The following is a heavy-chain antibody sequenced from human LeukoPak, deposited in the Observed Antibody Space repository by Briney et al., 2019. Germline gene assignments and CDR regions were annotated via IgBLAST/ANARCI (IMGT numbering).Heavy chain of an antibody. D-gene: IGHD3-16*01. Sequence: PGGSLRLSCAASGFTFSSYGMHWVRQAPGKGLEWVSYITISGSTKYYADSVKGRFTISRDNAKNSLYLEMNSLRAEDTAVYYCAREIRSPFDYWGQGTLVTVSS. CDR1: GFTFSSYG. CDR3: AREIRSPFDY. J-gene: IGHJ4*02. CDR2: ITISGSTK. V-gene: IGHV3-48*01.